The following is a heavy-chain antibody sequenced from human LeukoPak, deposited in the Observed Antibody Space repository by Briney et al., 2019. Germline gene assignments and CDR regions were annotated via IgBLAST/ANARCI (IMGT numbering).Heavy chain of an antibody. CDR2: ISAYNGNT. Sequence: ASVKVSCKASYYTFSSYGISWVRQAPGQGLEWMGWISAYNGNTNSSQKLQDRLTMTTDTSTSTAYMELRSLRSDDTAVYYCARDGNFDWFSSFDSWGQGTLVIVSS. CDR1: YYTFSSYG. J-gene: IGHJ4*02. CDR3: ARDGNFDWFSSFDS. V-gene: IGHV1-18*01. D-gene: IGHD3-9*01.